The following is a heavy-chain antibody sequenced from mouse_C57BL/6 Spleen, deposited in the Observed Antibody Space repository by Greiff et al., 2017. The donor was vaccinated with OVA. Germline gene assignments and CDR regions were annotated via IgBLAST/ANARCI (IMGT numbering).Heavy chain of an antibody. D-gene: IGHD2-1*01. CDR1: GYTFTSYW. Sequence: QVQLQQPGAELVKPGASVKMSCKASGYTFTSYWITWVKQRPGQGLEWIGDIYPGSGSTNYNEKFKSKATLTVDTSSSTAYMQLSSLTSEDSAVYYCARVHYGNYGGYFDYWGQGTTLTVSS. CDR3: ARVHYGNYGGYFDY. J-gene: IGHJ2*01. V-gene: IGHV1-55*01. CDR2: IYPGSGST.